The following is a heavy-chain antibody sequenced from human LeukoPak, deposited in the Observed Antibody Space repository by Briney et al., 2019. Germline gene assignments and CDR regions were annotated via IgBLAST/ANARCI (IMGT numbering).Heavy chain of an antibody. D-gene: IGHD3-3*01. Sequence: PGGSLRLSCAASGFTVSSNYMSWVRQAPGKGLEWVSVIYSGGSTYYADSVKGRFTISRDNSKNTLYLQMNMLRAEDTAVYYCAKDRGITIFGVVRDAFDIWGQGTMVTVSS. CDR2: IYSGGST. CDR1: GFTVSSNY. J-gene: IGHJ3*02. V-gene: IGHV3-53*01. CDR3: AKDRGITIFGVVRDAFDI.